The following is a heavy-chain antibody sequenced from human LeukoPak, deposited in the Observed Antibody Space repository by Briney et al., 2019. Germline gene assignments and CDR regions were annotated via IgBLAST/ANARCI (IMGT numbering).Heavy chain of an antibody. V-gene: IGHV4-61*02. J-gene: IGHJ1*01. Sequence: PSQTLSLTCTVSGGSISSGSYYWSWIRPPAGKGLEWIGRIYTSGSTNYNPSLKSRVTISVDTSKNQFSLKLSSVTAADTAVYYCASLPGGWSYFQHWGQGTLVTVSS. CDR3: ASLPGGWSYFQH. CDR2: IYTSGST. D-gene: IGHD6-19*01. CDR1: GGSISSGSYY.